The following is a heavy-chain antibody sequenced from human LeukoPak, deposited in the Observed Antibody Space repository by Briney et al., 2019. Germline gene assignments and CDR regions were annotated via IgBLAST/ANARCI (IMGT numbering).Heavy chain of an antibody. J-gene: IGHJ4*02. CDR2: IIPIFGTA. CDR3: ARGGGSYYVGNY. Sequence: SVNVSCKASVGTFSSYAISWVRQAPGQGLEWMGGIIPIFGTANYAQKFQGRVTITTDESTSTAYMELSSLRSEDTAVYYCARGGGSYYVGNYWGQGTLVTVSS. V-gene: IGHV1-69*05. D-gene: IGHD1-26*01. CDR1: VGTFSSYA.